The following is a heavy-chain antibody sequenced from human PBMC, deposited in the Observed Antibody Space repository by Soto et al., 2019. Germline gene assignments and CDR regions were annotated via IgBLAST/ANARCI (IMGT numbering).Heavy chain of an antibody. J-gene: IGHJ5*02. V-gene: IGHV4-30-4*01. CDR1: GGSISSGAYY. CDR3: ARDVGCPETDNWFDP. Sequence: PSETLSLTCTVSGGSISSGAYYWSRIRQPPGKGLEWIGYIYYSGSTYYNPSLKSRVTIPVDTSKNQFSLKQSSVTAAVTSVCYCARDVGCPETDNWFDPWGQGTLVTVSS. CDR2: IYYSGST. D-gene: IGHD6-19*01.